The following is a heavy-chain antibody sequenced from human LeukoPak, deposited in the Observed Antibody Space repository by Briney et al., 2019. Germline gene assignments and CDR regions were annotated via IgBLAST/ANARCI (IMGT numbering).Heavy chain of an antibody. J-gene: IGHJ6*03. CDR2: IYTSGST. V-gene: IGHV4-4*07. CDR3: ARGPAVAGYYYYYYMDV. CDR1: GGSISNYY. Sequence: PSETLSLNCTVSGGSISNYYWSWLRQPAGRGLKWIGRIYTSGSTNYNPSLKSRVTISVDTSRNPFSLKLSSVTAADTAVYYCARGPAVAGYYYYYYMDVWGKGTTVTVSS. D-gene: IGHD6-19*01.